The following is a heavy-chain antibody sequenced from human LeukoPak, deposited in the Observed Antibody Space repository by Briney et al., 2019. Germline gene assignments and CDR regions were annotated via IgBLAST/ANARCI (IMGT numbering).Heavy chain of an antibody. CDR3: ARALVPAAIGLDY. J-gene: IGHJ4*02. CDR2: IPYDGSNK. CDR1: GFTFSSYA. V-gene: IGHV3-30*01. D-gene: IGHD2-2*01. Sequence: GGSLRLSCAASGFTFSSYAMHWVRQAPGKGLEWVAVIPYDGSNKYYADSVKGRFTISRDNSKNTLYLQMNSLRAEDTAVYYCARALVPAAIGLDYWGQGTLVTVSS.